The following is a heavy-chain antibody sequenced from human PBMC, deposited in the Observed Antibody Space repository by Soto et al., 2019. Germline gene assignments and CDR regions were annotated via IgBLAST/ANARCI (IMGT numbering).Heavy chain of an antibody. CDR1: GFTFSSYA. V-gene: IGHV3-23*01. Sequence: GGSLRLSCAASGFTFSSYAMSWVRQAPGKGLEWVSAISGSGGSTYYADSVKGRFTISRDNSKNTLYLQMNSLRAEDTAVYYCAKVGPAVVVPAAFRYMDVWGKGTTVTAP. CDR3: AKVGPAVVVPAAFRYMDV. J-gene: IGHJ6*03. CDR2: ISGSGGST. D-gene: IGHD2-2*01.